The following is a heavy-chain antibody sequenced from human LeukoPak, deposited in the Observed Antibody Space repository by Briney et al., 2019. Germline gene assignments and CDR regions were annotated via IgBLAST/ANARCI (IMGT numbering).Heavy chain of an antibody. V-gene: IGHV3-23*01. CDR3: AQGFSSGWYPY. Sequence: PGGSLRLSCAVSGFSVSSFGMSWVRQAPGKGLEWISAISLNGETTWYADSVKGRFTISRDNSKNTLYLQLTSQRAEDTAVYYCAQGFSSGWYPYWGQGSLVSVSS. CDR1: GFSVSSFG. D-gene: IGHD6-19*01. CDR2: ISLNGETT. J-gene: IGHJ4*02.